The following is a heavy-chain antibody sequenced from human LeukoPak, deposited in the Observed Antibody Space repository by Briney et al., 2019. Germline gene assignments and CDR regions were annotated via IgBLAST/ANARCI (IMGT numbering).Heavy chain of an antibody. D-gene: IGHD4-17*01. CDR2: ISSSGSTI. Sequence: GGSLRLSCAASGFTFISYAMSWVRQAPGKGLEWVSYISSSGSTIYYADSVKGRFTISRDNAKNSLYLQMNSLRAEDTAVYYCARDPSTANWFDPWGQGTLVTVSS. V-gene: IGHV3-48*03. J-gene: IGHJ5*02. CDR1: GFTFISYA. CDR3: ARDPSTANWFDP.